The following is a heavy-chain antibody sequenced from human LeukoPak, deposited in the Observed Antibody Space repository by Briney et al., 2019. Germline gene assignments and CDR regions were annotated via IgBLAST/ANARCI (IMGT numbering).Heavy chain of an antibody. Sequence: GGSLRLSCAASGFTFSSYAMTWVRQAPGKGLEWVSGISGSGGSTYYADSVKGRFTISRDNSKNTLYLQMNSLRAEDTALYYCAKGSTGSNWFDSWGQGTLVTVSS. J-gene: IGHJ5*01. CDR3: AKGSTGSNWFDS. CDR1: GFTFSSYA. V-gene: IGHV3-23*01. CDR2: ISGSGGST. D-gene: IGHD3-10*01.